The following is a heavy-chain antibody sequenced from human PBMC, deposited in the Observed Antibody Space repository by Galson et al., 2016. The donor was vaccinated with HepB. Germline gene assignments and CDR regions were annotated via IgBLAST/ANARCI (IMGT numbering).Heavy chain of an antibody. D-gene: IGHD5-18*01. CDR1: GGSMGTDNYY. CDR2: ISYIGNT. Sequence: TLSLTCTVSGGSMGTDNYYWNWIRQHPGKGLEWIGYISYIGNTYYNPSLQSRITISIDRSKNQFSLKLSSVTAADTAVYYCAREYNYGSPTHFDNWGQGTLVTVSS. V-gene: IGHV4-31*03. CDR3: AREYNYGSPTHFDN. J-gene: IGHJ4*02.